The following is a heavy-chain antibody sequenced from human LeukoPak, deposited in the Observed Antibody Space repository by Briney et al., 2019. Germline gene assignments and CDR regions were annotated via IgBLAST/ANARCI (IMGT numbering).Heavy chain of an antibody. V-gene: IGHV1-18*01. CDR1: GYTFTSYG. J-gene: IGHJ5*02. D-gene: IGHD4-17*01. Sequence: ASVKASCKASGYTFTSYGISWVRQAPGQGLEWMGWISAYNGNTNYAQKLQGRVTMTADTSTSTAYMELRSLRSDDTAVYYCAREEDYGDYVDWFDPWGQGTLVTVSS. CDR3: AREEDYGDYVDWFDP. CDR2: ISAYNGNT.